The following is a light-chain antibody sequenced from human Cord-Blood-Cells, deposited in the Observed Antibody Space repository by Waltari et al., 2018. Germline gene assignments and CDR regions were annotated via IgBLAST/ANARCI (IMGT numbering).Light chain of an antibody. CDR2: WAS. J-gene: IGKJ2*01. Sequence: IVMTQSPDSLAVCLGERATINGMSGQSVLYSSNNKNYLAWYQQKPGQPPKLLIYWASTRESGVPDRFSGSGSGTDFTLTISSLQAEDVAVYYCQQYYSTPYTFGQGTKLEIK. V-gene: IGKV4-1*01. CDR1: QSVLYSSNNKNY. CDR3: QQYYSTPYT.